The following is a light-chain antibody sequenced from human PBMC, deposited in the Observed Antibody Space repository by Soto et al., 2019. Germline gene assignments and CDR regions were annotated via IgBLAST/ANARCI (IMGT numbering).Light chain of an antibody. V-gene: IGLV3-21*02. CDR1: NIGAYS. CDR2: DDT. CDR3: YFFFSYSDPPYV. J-gene: IGLJ1*01. Sequence: SYELTQPPSVSVAPGQTARITCGGHNIGAYSVYWYQQKPGQAPVLVVYDDTNRPSGIPGRFSGSNSGSTATLTISSVEAGDEAAYYFYFFFSYSDPPYVFRPCPKVTF.